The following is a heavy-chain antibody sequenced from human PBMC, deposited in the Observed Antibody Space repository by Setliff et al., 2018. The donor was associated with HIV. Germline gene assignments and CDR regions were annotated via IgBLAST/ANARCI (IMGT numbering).Heavy chain of an antibody. J-gene: IGHJ6*03. CDR2: IYYSGST. CDR3: ARVNPNPHSMVSDHYYYMGV. Sequence: SETLSLTCTVSGGSISSYYWSWIRQPPGKGLEWIGYIYYSGSTNYNPSLKSRVTISVDTSKNQFSLKLSSVTAADTAVYYCARVNPNPHSMVSDHYYYMGVWGKGTTVTVSS. CDR1: GGSISSYY. V-gene: IGHV4-59*08. D-gene: IGHD5-18*01.